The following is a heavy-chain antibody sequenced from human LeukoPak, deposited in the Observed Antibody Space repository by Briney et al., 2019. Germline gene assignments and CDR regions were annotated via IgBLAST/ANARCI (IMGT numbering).Heavy chain of an antibody. D-gene: IGHD6-19*01. CDR2: INTDGTVT. CDR3: ATKQWLAPPPDS. V-gene: IGHV3-74*01. CDR1: GFTFSKYW. Sequence: RGSLRLSCAASGFTFSKYWMLWVRQAPGKGLESVSRINTDGTVTAYADSVKGRFTVSRDNADNTMFLQMNSVRDEDTAVYYCATKQWLAPPPDSWGQGTPVTVSS. J-gene: IGHJ4*02.